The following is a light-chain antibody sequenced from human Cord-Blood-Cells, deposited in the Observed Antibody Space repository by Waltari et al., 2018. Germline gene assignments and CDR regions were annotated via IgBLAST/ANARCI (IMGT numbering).Light chain of an antibody. CDR1: SSNIGAGYD. CDR3: QSYDSSLSGYV. Sequence: QSVLTQPPSVSGAPGQRVTISCTGCSSNIGAGYDVHWSQQLPVTAPKLLIYGNSDRPSAGPDRFSGAKSGTSASLAITGLQAEDEADYYCQSYDSSLSGYVFGTGTKVTVL. J-gene: IGLJ1*01. CDR2: GNS. V-gene: IGLV1-40*01.